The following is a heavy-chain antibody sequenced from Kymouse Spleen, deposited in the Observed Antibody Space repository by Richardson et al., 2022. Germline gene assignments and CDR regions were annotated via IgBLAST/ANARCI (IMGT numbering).Heavy chain of an antibody. V-gene: IGHV3-33*01. CDR2: IWYDGSNK. D-gene: IGHD3-3*01. Sequence: QVQLVESGGGVVQPGRSLRLSCAASGFTFSSYGMHWVRQAPGKGLEWVAVIWYDGSNKYYADSVKGRFTISRDNSKNTLYLQMNSLRAEDTAVYYCARDLRFLEWLSYYYYYGMDVWGQGTTVTVSS. CDR3: ARDLRFLEWLSYYYYYGMDV. CDR1: GFTFSSYG. J-gene: IGHJ6*02.